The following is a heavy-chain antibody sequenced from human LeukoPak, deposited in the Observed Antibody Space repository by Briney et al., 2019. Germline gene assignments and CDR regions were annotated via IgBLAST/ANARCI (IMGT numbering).Heavy chain of an antibody. CDR3: ARDSGSGWYGFRNWFDP. CDR2: TYYRSKWYN. D-gene: IGHD6-19*01. V-gene: IGHV6-1*01. J-gene: IGHJ5*02. CDR1: GDSVSSNNAT. Sequence: SQTLSLTCAISGDSVSSNNATWNWIRQSPSRGLEWLGRTYYRSKWYNDYAVSVKSRITINPDTFKNQFSLQLNSVTPEDTAVYYCARDSGSGWYGFRNWFDPWGQGILVTVSS.